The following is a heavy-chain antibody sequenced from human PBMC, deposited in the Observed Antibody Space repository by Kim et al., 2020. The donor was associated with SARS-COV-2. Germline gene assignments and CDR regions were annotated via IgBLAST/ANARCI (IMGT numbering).Heavy chain of an antibody. V-gene: IGHV3-74*03. CDR3: ARRYENYYSGMDV. J-gene: IGHJ6*02. Sequence: GGSLRLSCAASGFTFNTYWMHWVRQAPGKGLVWVSRIKSDGSSITYADSVKGRFTISRDNAKNTLYLQMNSLRAEDTAMYYCARRYENYYSGMDVWGQGTTVTVSS. D-gene: IGHD3-3*01. CDR2: IKSDGSSI. CDR1: GFTFNTYW.